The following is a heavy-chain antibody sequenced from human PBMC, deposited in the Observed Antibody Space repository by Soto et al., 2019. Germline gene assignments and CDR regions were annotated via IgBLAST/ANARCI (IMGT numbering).Heavy chain of an antibody. Sequence: PGGSLRLSCVGSGFIFSHYGMHWVRQAPGKGLEWVAIIWYDGSNKYYAESVKGRFTISRDNSKNTLYLQMDSLRAEDTAVYYCASRYYDILTGHDYYYGMDVWGQGTTVTVSS. CDR2: IWYDGSNK. J-gene: IGHJ6*02. V-gene: IGHV3-33*03. D-gene: IGHD3-9*01. CDR1: GFIFSHYG. CDR3: ASRYYDILTGHDYYYGMDV.